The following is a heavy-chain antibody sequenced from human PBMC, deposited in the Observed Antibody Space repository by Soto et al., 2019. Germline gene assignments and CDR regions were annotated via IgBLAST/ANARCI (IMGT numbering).Heavy chain of an antibody. D-gene: IGHD4-17*01. CDR2: IYHSGST. J-gene: IGHJ4*02. CDR3: ARGHGDHDLYYFDY. CDR1: GGSISSYY. Sequence: SETLSLTCTVSGGSISSYYWSWIRQPPGKGLEWIGYIYHSGSTYYNPSLKSRVTISVDRSKNQFSLKLSSVTAADTAVYYCARGHGDHDLYYFDYWGQGTLVTVSS. V-gene: IGHV4-59*12.